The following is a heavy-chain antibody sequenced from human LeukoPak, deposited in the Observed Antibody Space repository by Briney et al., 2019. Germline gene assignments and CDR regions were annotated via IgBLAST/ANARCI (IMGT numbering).Heavy chain of an antibody. CDR3: ARGMQWLVQGYFDY. CDR2: ISSSSSYI. Sequence: PGGSLRLSCAASGFTFSSYGMHWVRQAPGKGLEWVSSISSSSSYIYYADSMKGRFTISRDNAKNSLYLQMNSLRAEDTALYYCARGMQWLVQGYFDYWGQGTLVTVSS. CDR1: GFTFSSYG. V-gene: IGHV3-21*04. D-gene: IGHD6-19*01. J-gene: IGHJ4*02.